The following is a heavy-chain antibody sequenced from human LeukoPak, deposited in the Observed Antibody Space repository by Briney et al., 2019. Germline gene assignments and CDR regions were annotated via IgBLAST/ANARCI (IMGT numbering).Heavy chain of an antibody. CDR1: GGSISSGSYY. D-gene: IGHD6-13*01. V-gene: IGHV4-61*02. Sequence: TLSLTCTVSGGSISSGSYYWGWIRQPAGKGLEWIGRIYTSGSTNYNPSLKGRVTISVDTSKNQFSLKLSSVTAADTAVYYCARDGSAAGYSSRGDYSYMDVWGKGTTVTISS. CDR3: ARDGSAAGYSSRGDYSYMDV. J-gene: IGHJ6*03. CDR2: IYTSGST.